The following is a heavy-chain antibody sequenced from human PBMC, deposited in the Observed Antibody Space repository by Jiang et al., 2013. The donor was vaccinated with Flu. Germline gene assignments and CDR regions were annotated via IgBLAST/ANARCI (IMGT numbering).Heavy chain of an antibody. CDR3: AKEEDSEGANEWADY. Sequence: TFSSYGMHWVRQAPGKGLEWVAVISYDGSNKYYADSVKGRFTISRDNSKNTLYLQMNSLRAEDTAVYYCAKEEDSEGANEWADYWGQGTLVTVSS. CDR1: TFSSYG. V-gene: IGHV3-30*18. J-gene: IGHJ4*02. CDR2: ISYDGSNK. D-gene: IGHD1-26*01.